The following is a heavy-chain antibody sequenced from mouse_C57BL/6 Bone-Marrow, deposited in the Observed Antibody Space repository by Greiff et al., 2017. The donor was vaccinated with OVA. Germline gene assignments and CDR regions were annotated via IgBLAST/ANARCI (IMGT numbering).Heavy chain of an antibody. CDR3: AREFYYGNWYFDV. V-gene: IGHV3-6*01. CDR2: ISYDGSN. Sequence: EVKLEESGPGLVKPSQSLSLTCSVTGYSITSGYYWNWIRQFPGNKLEWMGYISYDGSNNYNPSLKNRISITRDTSKNQFFLKLNSVTTEDTATYYCAREFYYGNWYFDVWGTGTTVTVSS. CDR1: GYSITSGYY. D-gene: IGHD2-1*01. J-gene: IGHJ1*03.